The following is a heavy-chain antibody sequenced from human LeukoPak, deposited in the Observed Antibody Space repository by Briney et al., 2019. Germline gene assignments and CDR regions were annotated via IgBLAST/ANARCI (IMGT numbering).Heavy chain of an antibody. CDR1: GGSISSTSYY. D-gene: IGHD3-10*01. Sequence: LETLSLTCTVSGGSISSTSYYWGWIRQPPGKGLEWIGSIYYSGSTYYNPSLKSRVTISVDTSKNQFSLKLSSLTAADTAVYSRARHTMPYYYGSGSYEHWGQGPLLTVSS. V-gene: IGHV4-39*01. CDR2: IYYSGST. CDR3: ARHTMPYYYGSGSYEH. J-gene: IGHJ4*02.